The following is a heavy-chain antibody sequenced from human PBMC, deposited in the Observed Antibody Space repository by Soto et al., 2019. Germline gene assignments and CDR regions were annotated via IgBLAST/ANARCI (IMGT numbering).Heavy chain of an antibody. CDR2: IYYSGST. CDR1: GGSVSSGSYY. V-gene: IGHV4-61*01. D-gene: IGHD2-8*01. J-gene: IGHJ4*02. CDR3: ARGGPMVATDY. Sequence: AETLSLTCTVSGGSVSSGSYYWSWIRQPPGKGLEWIGYIYYSGSTNYNPSLKSRVTIAVDTSKNQFSLKMSSVTAADTAMYYCARGGPMVATDYWGQGPLVNVAS.